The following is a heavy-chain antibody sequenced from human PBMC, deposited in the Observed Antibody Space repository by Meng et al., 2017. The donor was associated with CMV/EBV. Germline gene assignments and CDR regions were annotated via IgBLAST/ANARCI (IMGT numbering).Heavy chain of an antibody. CDR1: GGSISSGRYY. V-gene: IGHV4-39*07. CDR2: IYYSGST. J-gene: IGHJ4*02. D-gene: IGHD3-9*01. Sequence: LPLREAGPGRVQPSETLSLPCTVSGGSISSGRYYWGWIRQPPGTGLEWIGSIYYSGSTYYNPSLKSRVTISVDTSKNQFSLKLSSVTAADTAVYYCARDAGHYDILTGYSYWGQGTLVTVSS. CDR3: ARDAGHYDILTGYSY.